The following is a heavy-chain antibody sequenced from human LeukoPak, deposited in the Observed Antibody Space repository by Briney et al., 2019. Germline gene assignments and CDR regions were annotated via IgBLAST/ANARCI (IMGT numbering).Heavy chain of an antibody. D-gene: IGHD6-19*01. J-gene: IGHJ4*02. CDR2: INPNSGGT. Sequence: ASVKVSCKASGYTFTGYYMHWVRQAPGQGLEWMGWINPNSGGTNYAQKLQGRVTMTRDTSISTAYMELSRLRSDDTAVYYCARDSSGYWGFDYWGQGTLVTVSS. CDR1: GYTFTGYY. V-gene: IGHV1-2*02. CDR3: ARDSSGYWGFDY.